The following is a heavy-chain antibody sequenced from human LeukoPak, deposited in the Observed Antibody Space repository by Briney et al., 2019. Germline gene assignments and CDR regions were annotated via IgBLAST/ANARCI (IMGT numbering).Heavy chain of an antibody. Sequence: GGSLRLSCAASGFTFSSYEMNWVRPAPGKGLEWVSYISSSGTSMYYADSVKGRFTISRDNAKNSLYLQMNSLRADDTAVYYCARVLGIVGGWGQGTLVTVSS. CDR1: GFTFSSYE. CDR2: ISSSGTSM. CDR3: ARVLGIVGG. J-gene: IGHJ4*02. V-gene: IGHV3-48*03. D-gene: IGHD1-26*01.